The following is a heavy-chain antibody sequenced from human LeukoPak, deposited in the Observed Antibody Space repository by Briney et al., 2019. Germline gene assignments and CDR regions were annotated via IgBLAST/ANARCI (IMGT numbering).Heavy chain of an antibody. D-gene: IGHD2-2*01. CDR3: ASAHCSGTSCYFWFDP. CDR1: GDSVSSNSAA. Sequence: SSQALSLTCAISGDSVSSNSAAWNWIRQSPSRGLEWLGRTYYRSKWYNDYAVSVKSRVTINPDTSKNQFSLHLHSATPEDTAVYYCASAHCSGTSCYFWFDPWGQGTLVTVSS. V-gene: IGHV6-1*01. CDR2: TYYRSKWYN. J-gene: IGHJ5*02.